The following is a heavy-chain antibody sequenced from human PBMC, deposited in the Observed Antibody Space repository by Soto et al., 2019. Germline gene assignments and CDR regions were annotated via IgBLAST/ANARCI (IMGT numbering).Heavy chain of an antibody. V-gene: IGHV1-18*01. CDR1: GYGFTTYG. CDR2: ISAHNGNT. CDR3: ARGRYGDY. J-gene: IGHJ4*02. Sequence: QVHLMQSGAEVKRPGASVKVSCKGSGYGFTTYGITWVRQAPGQGLEWMAWISAHNGNTNYAQKVQGRDTVTRDTSTSTAYMELRSLRYDDTAVYYCARGRYGDYWGQGALVTVSS. D-gene: IGHD1-1*01.